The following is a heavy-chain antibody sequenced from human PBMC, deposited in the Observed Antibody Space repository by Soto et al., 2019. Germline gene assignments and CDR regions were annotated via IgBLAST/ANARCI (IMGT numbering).Heavy chain of an antibody. CDR2: IWYDGSNK. CDR3: PRDQATYYYYYGMDV. J-gene: IGHJ6*02. V-gene: IGHV3-33*01. Sequence: PGGSLRLSCAASGFTFSSYGMHWVRQAPGKGLEWVAVIWYDGSNKYYADSVKGRFTISRDNSKNTLYLQMNSLRAADTAVYYCPRDQATYYYYYGMDVWGQGTTVTVSS. CDR1: GFTFSSYG.